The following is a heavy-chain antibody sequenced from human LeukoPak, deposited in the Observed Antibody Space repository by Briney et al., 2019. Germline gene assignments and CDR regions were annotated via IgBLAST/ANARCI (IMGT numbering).Heavy chain of an antibody. J-gene: IGHJ4*02. Sequence: GGSLRLSCAASGFTFSSYGMHWVRQAPGKGLEWVAVISYDGSNKYYADSVKGRFTISRDNSKNTLYLQMNSLRAEDTAVYYCAKDLTFGGSLCDYWGQGTLVTVSS. D-gene: IGHD3-3*01. V-gene: IGHV3-30*18. CDR1: GFTFSSYG. CDR3: AKDLTFGGSLCDY. CDR2: ISYDGSNK.